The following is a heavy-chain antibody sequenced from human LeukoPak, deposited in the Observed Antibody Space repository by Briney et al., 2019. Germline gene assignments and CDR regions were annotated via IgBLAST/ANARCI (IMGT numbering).Heavy chain of an antibody. D-gene: IGHD6-6*01. Sequence: PSETLSLTCTVSGGSISSSSYYWGWIRQPPGKGPEWIGSIYYSGSTYYNPSLKSRVTISVDTSKNQFSLKLSSVTAADTAVYYCARREYSSSSAFDYWGQGTLVTVSS. J-gene: IGHJ4*02. CDR2: IYYSGST. CDR3: ARREYSSSSAFDY. CDR1: GGSISSSSYY. V-gene: IGHV4-39*01.